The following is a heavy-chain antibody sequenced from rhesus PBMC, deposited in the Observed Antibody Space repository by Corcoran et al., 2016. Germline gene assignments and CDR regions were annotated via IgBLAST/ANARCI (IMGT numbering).Heavy chain of an antibody. D-gene: IGHD3-16*01. CDR2: IYGSSGST. CDR1: GGSISSGYD. CDR3: ARDGDYYSGSYYYYFDY. V-gene: IGHV4-76*01. J-gene: IGHJ4*01. Sequence: QVQLQESGPGVVKPSETLSLTCAVSGGSISSGYDWSWIRQPPGKGLEWIGYIYGSSGSTNYNPSLKNRVTISKDASKNQFSLKLSSVTAADTAVYYCARDGDYYSGSYYYYFDYWGRGVLVTVSS.